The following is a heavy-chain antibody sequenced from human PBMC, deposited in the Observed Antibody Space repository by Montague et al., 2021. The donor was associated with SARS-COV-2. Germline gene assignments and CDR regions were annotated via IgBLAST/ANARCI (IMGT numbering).Heavy chain of an antibody. CDR3: ARFPTSYYYDSKAAPATPDAFDI. V-gene: IGHV4-39*01. CDR2: IYYSGST. J-gene: IGHJ3*02. D-gene: IGHD3-22*01. CDR1: GGSISSSSYY. Sequence: SETLSLTCTVSGGSISSSSYYWGWIRQPPGKGLEWIGCIYYSGSTYYNSSLKSRVTISVDTSKNQFSLKLSSVTAADTAVYDCARFPTSYYYDSKAAPATPDAFDIWGQGTMVTVSS.